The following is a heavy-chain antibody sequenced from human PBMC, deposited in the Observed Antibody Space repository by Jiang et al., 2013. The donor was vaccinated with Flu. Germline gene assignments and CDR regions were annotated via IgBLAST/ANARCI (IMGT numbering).Heavy chain of an antibody. CDR1: GYSFTSYW. J-gene: IGHJ3*02. D-gene: IGHD1-14*01. CDR2: IYPGDSDT. V-gene: IGHV5-51*01. CDR3: GRRLSVHHLAMDAFDY. Sequence: AEVKKPGESLKISCKGSGYSFTSYWIGWVRQMPGKGLEWMGIIYPGDSDTRYSPSFQGQVTISADKSISTAYLQWSSLKASDTAMYYCGRRLSVHHLAMDAFDYLGPRDKWSPSL.